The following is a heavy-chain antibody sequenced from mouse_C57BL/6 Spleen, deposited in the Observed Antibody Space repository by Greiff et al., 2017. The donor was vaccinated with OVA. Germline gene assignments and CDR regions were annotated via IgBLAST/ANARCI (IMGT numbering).Heavy chain of an antibody. J-gene: IGHJ4*01. Sequence: QVQLQQPGAELVRPGSSLKLSCKASGYTFTSYWMHWVKQRPIQGLEWIGNIDPSDSETHYNQKFKDKATLTVDKSSSTAYMQLSSLTSEDSAVYYCAREAQAYAMDYWGQGTSVTVSS. D-gene: IGHD3-2*02. CDR2: IDPSDSET. CDR3: AREAQAYAMDY. CDR1: GYTFTSYW. V-gene: IGHV1-52*01.